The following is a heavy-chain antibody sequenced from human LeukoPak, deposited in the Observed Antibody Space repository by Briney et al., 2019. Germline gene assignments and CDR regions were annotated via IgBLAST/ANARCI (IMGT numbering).Heavy chain of an antibody. CDR3: ARDPIGYCSSTSCSPR. J-gene: IGHJ4*02. CDR2: IKQDGSEK. V-gene: IGHV3-7*01. Sequence: GGSLSLSSAASGFTFSSNWLSWVGQAPGQGLEWVANIKQDGSEKYYVDSVKGRFTISRDNAKNSLYLQMNSLRAEDTAVYYCARDPIGYCSSTSCSPRWGQGTLVTVSS. CDR1: GFTFSSNW. D-gene: IGHD2-2*01.